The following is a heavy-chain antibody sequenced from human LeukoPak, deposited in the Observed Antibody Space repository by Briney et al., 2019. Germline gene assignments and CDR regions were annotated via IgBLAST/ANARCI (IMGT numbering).Heavy chain of an antibody. CDR1: GYTFTSYG. CDR3: ARVHDYGDSYYMDV. D-gene: IGHD4-17*01. Sequence: AASVKVYCKASGYTFTSYGISWVRQAPGQGLEWMGWISAYNGNTNYAQKLQGRVTMTTDTSTSTAYMELRSLRSDDTAVYYCARVHDYGDSYYMDVWGKGTTVTVSS. CDR2: ISAYNGNT. J-gene: IGHJ6*03. V-gene: IGHV1-18*01.